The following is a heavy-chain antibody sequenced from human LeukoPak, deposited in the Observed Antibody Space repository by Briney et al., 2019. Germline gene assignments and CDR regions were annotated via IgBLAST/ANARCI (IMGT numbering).Heavy chain of an antibody. CDR2: IIPIFGTA. CDR3: ARGPPHDYSNHWFDP. V-gene: IGHV1-69*05. J-gene: IGHJ5*02. CDR1: GGTFSSYA. Sequence: ASVKVSCKASGGTFSSYAISWVRQAPGQGLEWMGRIIPIFGTANYAQKFQGRVTVTTDESTSTAYMELSSLRSEDTAVYYCARGPPHDYSNHWFDPWGQGTLVTVSS. D-gene: IGHD4-11*01.